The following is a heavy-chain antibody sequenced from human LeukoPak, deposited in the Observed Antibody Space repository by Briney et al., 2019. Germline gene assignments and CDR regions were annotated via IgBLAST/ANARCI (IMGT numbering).Heavy chain of an antibody. CDR2: ISTNGGST. Sequence: QPGASLRLSCAASGFTFSSYAMYWVRQAPGKGLEYVSAISTNGGSTYYANSVKGRFTISRDNSKNTLYLQMGSLRAEDMAVYYCAGGSSWYRGIDYWGQGTLVTVSS. V-gene: IGHV3-64*01. CDR1: GFTFSSYA. CDR3: AGGSSWYRGIDY. J-gene: IGHJ4*02. D-gene: IGHD6-13*01.